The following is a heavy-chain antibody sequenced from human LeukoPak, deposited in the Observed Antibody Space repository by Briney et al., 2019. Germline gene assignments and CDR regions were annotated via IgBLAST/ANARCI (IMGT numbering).Heavy chain of an antibody. CDR2: INHSGST. CDR3: ARGGGCSYGCYFDY. D-gene: IGHD5-18*01. V-gene: IGHV4-39*07. J-gene: IGHJ4*02. CDR1: GGSISSSSYY. Sequence: PSETLSLTCTVSGGSISSSSYYWGWIRQPPGKGLEWIGEINHSGSTNYNPSLKSRVTISVDTSKNQFSLKLSSVTAADTAVYYCARGGGCSYGCYFDYWGQGTLVTVSS.